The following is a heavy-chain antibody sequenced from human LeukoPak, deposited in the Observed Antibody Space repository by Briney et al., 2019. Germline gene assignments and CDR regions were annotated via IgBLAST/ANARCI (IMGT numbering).Heavy chain of an antibody. D-gene: IGHD6-6*01. V-gene: IGHV1-69*05. Sequence: SVKVSCKASGGTFSSYAISWVRQAPGQGLEWMGGIIPIFGTANYAQKFQGRVTITTDESTSTAYMELSSLRSEDTAVYCCARDEYSSSGYYYYMDVWGKGTTVTVSS. CDR3: ARDEYSSSGYYYYMDV. CDR2: IIPIFGTA. J-gene: IGHJ6*03. CDR1: GGTFSSYA.